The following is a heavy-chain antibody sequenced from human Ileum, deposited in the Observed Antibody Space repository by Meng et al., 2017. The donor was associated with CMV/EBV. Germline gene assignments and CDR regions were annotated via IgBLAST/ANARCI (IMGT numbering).Heavy chain of an antibody. V-gene: IGHV3-23*01. J-gene: IGHJ4*02. CDR2: ISGSDPGK. CDR1: GFIFSSYA. CDR3: AKGATRGLSGNDGAGLFDF. D-gene: IGHD1-1*01. Sequence: GESLKISCAASGFIFSSYAMSWARQAPGKGLEWVSTISGSDPGKYYADSVKGRFTISRDNSKNTLYLQMNSLRAEDTAVYYCAKGATRGLSGNDGAGLFDFWGQGTLVTVSS.